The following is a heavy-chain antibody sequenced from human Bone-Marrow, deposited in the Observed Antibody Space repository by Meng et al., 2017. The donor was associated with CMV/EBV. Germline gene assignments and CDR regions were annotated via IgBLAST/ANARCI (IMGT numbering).Heavy chain of an antibody. CDR1: GGSISSSSYC. Sequence: GSLRLSCTVSGGSISSSSYCWGWIRQPPGKGLEWIGSIYYSGSSYYNPSLKSRVTISVDTSKNQFSLKWSSVTAADTAVYFCARVGGGVQMAHTPWGQGTLVTVSS. J-gene: IGHJ5*02. CDR2: IYYSGSS. V-gene: IGHV4-39*07. CDR3: ARVGGGVQMAHTP. D-gene: IGHD5-24*01.